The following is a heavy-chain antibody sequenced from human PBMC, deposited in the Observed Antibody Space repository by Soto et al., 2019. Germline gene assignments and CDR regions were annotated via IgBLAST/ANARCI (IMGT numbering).Heavy chain of an antibody. CDR1: GGSFSGYY. V-gene: IGHV4-34*01. CDR2: INHSGST. J-gene: IGHJ6*02. D-gene: IGHD3-3*01. Sequence: SSETLSLTCAVYGGSFSGYYWSWIRQPPGKGPEWIGEINHSGSTNYNPSLKSRVTISVDTSKNQFSLKLSSVTAADTAVYYCARGQPYYDFWSGYYTLYYYYGMDVWGQGTTVTSP. CDR3: ARGQPYYDFWSGYYTLYYYYGMDV.